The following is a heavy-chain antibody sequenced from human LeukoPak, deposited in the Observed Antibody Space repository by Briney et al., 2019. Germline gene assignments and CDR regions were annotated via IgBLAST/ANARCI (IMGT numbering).Heavy chain of an antibody. CDR3: AKDQATVFGYFTY. V-gene: IGHV3-30-3*01. J-gene: IGHJ4*02. CDR1: GFTFSSYA. CDR2: ISYDGSNK. D-gene: IGHD3-3*01. Sequence: GGSLRLSCAASGFTFSSYAMHWVRQAPGKGLEWVAVISYDGSNKYYADSVKGRFTISRDNSKNALYLQMNSLRAEDTAVYYCAKDQATVFGYFTYWGQGTLVTVSS.